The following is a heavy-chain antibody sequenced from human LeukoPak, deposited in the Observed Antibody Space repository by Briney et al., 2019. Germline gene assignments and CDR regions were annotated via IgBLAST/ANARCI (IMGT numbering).Heavy chain of an antibody. Sequence: SETLSLTCTVSGGSISNYYWTWIRQPPGKGLEWIGYIYYSGSTNYNPSLKSRVTISVDTSKNQFSLKLSSVTAADTAVYYCARLGDYYYYGMDVWGQGTTVTVSS. CDR1: GGSISNYY. CDR3: ARLGDYYYYGMDV. CDR2: IYYSGST. D-gene: IGHD2-21*01. J-gene: IGHJ6*02. V-gene: IGHV4-59*08.